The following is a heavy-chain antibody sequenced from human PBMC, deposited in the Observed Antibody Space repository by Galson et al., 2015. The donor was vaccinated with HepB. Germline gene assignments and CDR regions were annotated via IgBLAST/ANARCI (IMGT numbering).Heavy chain of an antibody. D-gene: IGHD6-19*01. CDR2: VSASGGST. CDR1: GFTFSNYA. CDR3: ATAYRSGWTLDY. V-gene: IGHV3-23*01. J-gene: IGHJ4*02. Sequence: SLRLSCAASGFTFSNYAMSWVRQAPGKGLEWVATVSASGGSTFYADSVKGRFTISRDNSKNMLYVQMNSLRAEDTAVYFCATAYRSGWTLDYWGQGTPVTVSS.